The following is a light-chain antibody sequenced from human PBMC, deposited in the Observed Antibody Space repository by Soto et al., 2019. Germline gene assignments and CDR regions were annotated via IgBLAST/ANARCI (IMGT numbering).Light chain of an antibody. CDR2: EVS. V-gene: IGLV2-14*01. J-gene: IGLJ1*01. Sequence: QSVLTQPASVSGSPGQSITISCTGSSADIGSHDYVSWYQQHPGKVPKLIIYEVSKRPSGASDRFSGSKSGNAAYLSISGLQPEDEAEYFCFSFTTTSTHVFGTGTKVTVL. CDR3: FSFTTTSTHV. CDR1: SADIGSHDY.